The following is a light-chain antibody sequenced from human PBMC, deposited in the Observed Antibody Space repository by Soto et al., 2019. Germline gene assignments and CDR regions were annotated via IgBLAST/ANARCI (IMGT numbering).Light chain of an antibody. CDR2: DNN. CDR1: SSNIGNNY. V-gene: IGLV1-51*01. CDR3: ATWDSSLSTGV. Sequence: QSVLTQPPSVSAAPGQTVTISCSGSSSNIGNNYVSWYQQFPGTAPQLLIYDNNNRPSGIPDRFSGSKSGTSATLDITGLQTGDEADYYCATWDSSLSTGVFGTGTQLTVL. J-gene: IGLJ1*01.